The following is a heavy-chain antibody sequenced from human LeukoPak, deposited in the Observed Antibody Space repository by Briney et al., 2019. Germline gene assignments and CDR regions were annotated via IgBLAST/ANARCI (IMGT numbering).Heavy chain of an antibody. D-gene: IGHD2-21*02. CDR1: GGSISSSSYY. Sequence: SETLSLTCTVSGGSISSSSYYWGWIRQPPGKGLEWIGSIYYSGSTYYNPSLKSRVTISVDTSKNQFSLKLSSVTAADTAVYYCARDLAYCGGDCYSHFDYWGQGTLVTVSS. CDR3: ARDLAYCGGDCYSHFDY. CDR2: IYYSGST. J-gene: IGHJ4*02. V-gene: IGHV4-39*07.